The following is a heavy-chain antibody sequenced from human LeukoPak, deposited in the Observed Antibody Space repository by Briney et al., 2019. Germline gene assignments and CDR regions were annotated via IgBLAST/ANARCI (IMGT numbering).Heavy chain of an antibody. J-gene: IGHJ6*04. Sequence: GGSLRLSCAASGFTFNNYSMNWVRQAPGKGLEWVSSISNSSSYIYYADSVKGRFTISRDNDKNSLYLQMNSLRAEDTGVYYCAELGITMIGGVWGKGTTVTISS. CDR1: GFTFNNYS. CDR3: AELGITMIGGV. D-gene: IGHD3-10*02. CDR2: ISNSSSYI. V-gene: IGHV3-21*01.